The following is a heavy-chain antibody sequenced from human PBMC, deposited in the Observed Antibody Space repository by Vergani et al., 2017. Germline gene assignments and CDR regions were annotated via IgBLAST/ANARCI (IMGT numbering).Heavy chain of an antibody. J-gene: IGHJ4*02. CDR2: IWYDGSNK. CDR1: GFTFSSYG. V-gene: IGHV3-33*06. Sequence: QVQLVESGGGVVQPGRSLRLSCAASGFTFSSYGMHWVRQAPGKGLEWVAVIWYDGSNKYYADSVKGRFTISRDNSKNTLSLQMNSLRAEDTAVYYCAKTRSGWELLEGYFDYWGQGTLVTVSS. CDR3: AKTRSGWELLEGYFDY. D-gene: IGHD1-26*01.